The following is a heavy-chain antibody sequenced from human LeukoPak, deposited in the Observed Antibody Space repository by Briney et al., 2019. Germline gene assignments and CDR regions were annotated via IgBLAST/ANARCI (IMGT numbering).Heavy chain of an antibody. CDR1: GYTFTGYY. CDR3: ARDSGRSGYYPSDY. D-gene: IGHD3-3*01. Sequence: ASVKVSCKASGYTFTGYYMHWVRQAPGQGLEWMGRINPNSGGTNYAQKFQGRVTMTRDTSISTAYMELSRLRSDDTAVYYCARDSGRSGYYPSDYWGQGTLVTVSS. V-gene: IGHV1-2*06. J-gene: IGHJ4*02. CDR2: INPNSGGT.